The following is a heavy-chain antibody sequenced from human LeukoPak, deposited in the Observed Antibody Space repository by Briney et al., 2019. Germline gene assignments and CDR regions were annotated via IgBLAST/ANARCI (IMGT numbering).Heavy chain of an antibody. V-gene: IGHV4-59*08. CDR1: GGSISRSY. D-gene: IGHD6-19*01. Sequence: KPSETLSLTCTVSGGSISRSYWSWIRQPPGRGLEWIGYMYSSGSTTYNPSLKSRVTISKDASKNQFSLKLTSVTAADTAVYYCAGHLAAAFDIWGQGTMVSVSS. J-gene: IGHJ3*02. CDR2: MYSSGST. CDR3: AGHLAAAFDI.